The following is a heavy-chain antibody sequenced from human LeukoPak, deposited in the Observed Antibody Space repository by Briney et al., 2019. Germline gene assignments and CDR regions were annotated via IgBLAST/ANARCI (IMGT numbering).Heavy chain of an antibody. V-gene: IGHV4-39*02. Sequence: SETLSLTCTVSGGSISSSDYYWGWIRQPLGKGLEWIGSIYYSGSTYYNPSLKSRVTISVDTSKNHFSLRLSSVTAADTAMFYCARLTIAANAFDIWGQGTMVTVSS. CDR3: ARLTIAANAFDI. J-gene: IGHJ3*02. CDR1: GGSISSSDYY. CDR2: IYYSGST. D-gene: IGHD2-15*01.